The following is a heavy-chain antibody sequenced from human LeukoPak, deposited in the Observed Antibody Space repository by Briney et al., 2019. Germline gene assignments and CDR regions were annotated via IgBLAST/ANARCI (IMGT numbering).Heavy chain of an antibody. J-gene: IGHJ5*02. V-gene: IGHV3-11*01. CDR2: ISSTGSAM. CDR3: ASDSSGYFGP. D-gene: IGHD3-22*01. Sequence: GGSLRLSCTASGFTFSDYYMNWIRQAPGRGLGWLSYISSTGSAMYYAESVKGRFTISRDNAKNSLYLQMNSLRAEDTAVYYCASDSSGYFGPWGQGTLVTVSS. CDR1: GFTFSDYY.